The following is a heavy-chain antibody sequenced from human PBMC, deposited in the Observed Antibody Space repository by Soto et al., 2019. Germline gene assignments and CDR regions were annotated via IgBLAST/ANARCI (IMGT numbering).Heavy chain of an antibody. CDR1: GFTFDDYA. CDR2: ISWNSGSI. J-gene: IGHJ4*02. Sequence: PGGSLRLSCAASGFTFDDYAMHWVRQAPGKGLEWVSGISWNSGSIGYADSVKGRFTISRDNAKNSLYLQMNSLRAEDTALYYCAKDINKIAARQGPIGYWGQGTLVTVSS. V-gene: IGHV3-9*01. D-gene: IGHD6-6*01. CDR3: AKDINKIAARQGPIGY.